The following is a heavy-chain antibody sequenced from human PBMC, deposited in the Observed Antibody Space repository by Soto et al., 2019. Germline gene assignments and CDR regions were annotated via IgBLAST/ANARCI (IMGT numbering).Heavy chain of an antibody. CDR1: GFTFSSYA. Sequence: GGSLRLSCAASGFTFSSYAMSWVCQAPGKGLEWVSAISGSGGSTYYADSVKGRFTISRENSKNTLYLQMNSLRAEDTAVYYCSLRYFDWLVRGYYGMDVWGQGTTVTVSS. V-gene: IGHV3-23*01. J-gene: IGHJ6*02. D-gene: IGHD3-9*01. CDR2: ISGSGGST. CDR3: SLRYFDWLVRGYYGMDV.